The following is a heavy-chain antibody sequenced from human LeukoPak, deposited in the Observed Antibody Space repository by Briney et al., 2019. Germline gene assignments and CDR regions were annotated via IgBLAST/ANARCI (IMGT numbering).Heavy chain of an antibody. J-gene: IGHJ4*02. Sequence: PGGSLGLSCAASGFTFSDYYMSWIRQAPGKGLEWVSYISSSGSTIYHADSVKGRFTISRDNAKNSLYLQMNSLRAEDTAVYYCARDFLATGYFDYWGQGTLVTVSS. CDR1: GFTFSDYY. CDR3: ARDFLATGYFDY. CDR2: ISSSGSTI. V-gene: IGHV3-11*01. D-gene: IGHD5-12*01.